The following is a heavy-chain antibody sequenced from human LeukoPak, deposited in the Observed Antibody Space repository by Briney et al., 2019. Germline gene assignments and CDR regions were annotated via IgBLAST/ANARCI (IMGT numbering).Heavy chain of an antibody. CDR1: GFTFGDYA. D-gene: IGHD3-10*01. V-gene: IGHV3-49*04. CDR2: IRSKAYGGTT. J-gene: IGHJ4*02. CDR3: ARGGYPSSGSYYSVDY. Sequence: PGGSLRLSCTASGFTFGDYAMSWVRQAPGKGLEWVGFIRSKAYGGTTEYAASVKGRFTISRDNAKNSLYLQMNSLRAEDTAVYYCARGGYPSSGSYYSVDYWGQGTLVTVSS.